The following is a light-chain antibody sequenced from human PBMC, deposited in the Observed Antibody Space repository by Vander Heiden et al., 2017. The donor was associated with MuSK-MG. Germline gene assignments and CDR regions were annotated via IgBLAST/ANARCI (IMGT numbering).Light chain of an antibody. CDR2: GAS. V-gene: IGKV3-15*01. CDR1: QSVSSN. CDR3: QQENNGDPAIT. J-gene: IGKJ4*01. Sequence: EIVMTQSPATLSVSPGERATLSCRASQSVSSNLAWYQQKPGQAPRLLIYGASIRAKGIKARFSGSGVGTEVTLTMISRQSEDFEVYYCQQENNGDPAITFGRGTKVEIK.